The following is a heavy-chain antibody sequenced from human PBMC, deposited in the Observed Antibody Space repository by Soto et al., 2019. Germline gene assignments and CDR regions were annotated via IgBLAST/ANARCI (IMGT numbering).Heavy chain of an antibody. D-gene: IGHD3-3*01. Sequence: SETLSLTCTVSGGSISSYYWSWIRQPPVKGLEWIGYIYYSGSTNYNPSLKSRVTISVDTSKNQFSLKLSSVTAADTAVYYCARVGGLRFLEWAPSGRMDVWGQATTVTVSS. J-gene: IGHJ6*02. CDR3: ARVGGLRFLEWAPSGRMDV. CDR2: IYYSGST. CDR1: GGSISSYY. V-gene: IGHV4-59*01.